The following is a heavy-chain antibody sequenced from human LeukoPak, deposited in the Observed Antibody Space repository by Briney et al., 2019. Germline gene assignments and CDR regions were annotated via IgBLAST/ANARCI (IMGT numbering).Heavy chain of an antibody. CDR3: ARVEWLVGNYFDY. D-gene: IGHD6-19*01. J-gene: IGHJ4*02. V-gene: IGHV4-61*02. Sequence: SETLSLTCTVSGGSISSSSYYWGWIRQPAGKGLEWIGRIYTSGSTNYNPSLKSRVTMSVDTSKNQFSLKLSSVTAADTAVYYCARVEWLVGNYFDYWGQGTQVTVSS. CDR1: GGSISSSSYY. CDR2: IYTSGST.